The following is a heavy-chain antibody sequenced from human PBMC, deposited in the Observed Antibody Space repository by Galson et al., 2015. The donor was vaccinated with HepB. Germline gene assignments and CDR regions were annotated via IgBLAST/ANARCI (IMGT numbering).Heavy chain of an antibody. CDR1: GYTFTGYY. V-gene: IGHV1-2*06. D-gene: IGHD3-22*01. J-gene: IGHJ5*02. CDR3: AICPYDSSGYYYH. CDR2: INPNSGGT. Sequence: SVKVSCKASGYTFTGYYMHWVRQAPGQGLEWMGRINPNSGGTNYAQKFQGRVTMTRDTSISTAYMELSRLRSDDTAVYYCAICPYDSSGYYYHWGQGTLVTVSS.